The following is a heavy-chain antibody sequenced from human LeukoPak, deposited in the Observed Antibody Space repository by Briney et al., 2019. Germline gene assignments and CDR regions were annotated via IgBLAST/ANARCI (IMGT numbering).Heavy chain of an antibody. J-gene: IGHJ5*01. D-gene: IGHD3-10*01. V-gene: IGHV4-34*01. CDR1: AGSFSGSY. CDR2: INHSGSA. Sequence: SETLSLTCAVYAGSFSGSYCTGLRQPPGKGLEWIGEINHSGSANYNPSLKSRVTILLDTSKNQFSLNLSSVTAADTAVYYCARRPRGVIIKTWFDSWGQGTLVTVSS. CDR3: ARRPRGVIIKTWFDS.